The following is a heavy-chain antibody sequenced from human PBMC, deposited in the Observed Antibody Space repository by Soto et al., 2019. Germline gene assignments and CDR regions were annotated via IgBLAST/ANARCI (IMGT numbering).Heavy chain of an antibody. CDR2: ISGSGGST. CDR1: GFTFSSYA. CDR3: AKAPIAVAGTNYFDY. Sequence: GGSLRLSCAASGFTFSSYAMSWVRQAPGKGLEWVSAISGSGGSTYYADSVNGRFTISRDNSKNTLYLQMNSLRAEDTAVYYCAKAPIAVAGTNYFDYWGQGTLVTVSS. D-gene: IGHD6-19*01. J-gene: IGHJ4*02. V-gene: IGHV3-23*01.